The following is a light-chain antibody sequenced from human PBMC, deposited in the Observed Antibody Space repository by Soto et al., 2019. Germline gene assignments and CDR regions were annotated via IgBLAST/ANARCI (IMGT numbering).Light chain of an antibody. CDR2: DVS. V-gene: IGLV2-11*01. Sequence: QSALTQPRSVSGSPGQSITISCTGTSTDVGGYNYVSWYQQHPGKAPKLMIYDVSKRPSGVPDRFSGAKSGNTASLTISVLQAEDEADYYCCSDAGSYAVFGGGTKLTVL. J-gene: IGLJ2*01. CDR3: CSDAGSYAV. CDR1: STDVGGYNY.